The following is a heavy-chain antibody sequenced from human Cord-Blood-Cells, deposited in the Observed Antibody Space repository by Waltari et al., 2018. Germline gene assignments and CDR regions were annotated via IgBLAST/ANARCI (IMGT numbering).Heavy chain of an antibody. J-gene: IGHJ4*02. Sequence: QVQLQQWGAGLLKPSETLSLTCAVYGGSFSGYYWSWNRQPPGKGLEWIGENNHRGSTNYNPSLKSRVTISVDTSKNQFSLKLSSVTAADTAVYYCARSPGSWYYFDYWGQGTLVTVSS. CDR1: GGSFSGYY. CDR2: NNHRGST. D-gene: IGHD6-13*01. V-gene: IGHV4-34*01. CDR3: ARSPGSWYYFDY.